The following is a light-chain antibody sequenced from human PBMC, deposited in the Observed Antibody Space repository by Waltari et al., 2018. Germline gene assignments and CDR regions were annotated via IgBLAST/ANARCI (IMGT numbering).Light chain of an antibody. CDR2: DAS. V-gene: IGKV3-11*01. J-gene: IGKJ4*01. Sequence: IALTQSPDPLPLSPGERATLSCSASQAVRNYLARYQQKPGQAPRLLIYDASTRATGIPARFSGSGSGTDFTLTISCLEPEEYAVYYCQQRYNWPPVTFGGGTKVEIK. CDR1: QAVRNY. CDR3: QQRYNWPPVT.